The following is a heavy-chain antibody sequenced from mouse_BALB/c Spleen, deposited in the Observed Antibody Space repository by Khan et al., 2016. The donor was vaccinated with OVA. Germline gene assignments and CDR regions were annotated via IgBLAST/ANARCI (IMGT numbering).Heavy chain of an antibody. Sequence: DVQLQESGPELVRPGASVKISCTASGYSFTGYFMNWVMQSHGKSLEWIGRINPHIGETFYNQRFKDKATLTVDESSSTAHMELRSLASEDSAVYYCTRIYRSDFDYWGQGTTLTVSP. CDR1: GYSFTGYF. J-gene: IGHJ2*01. CDR3: TRIYRSDFDY. CDR2: INPHIGET. D-gene: IGHD1-1*01. V-gene: IGHV1-20*02.